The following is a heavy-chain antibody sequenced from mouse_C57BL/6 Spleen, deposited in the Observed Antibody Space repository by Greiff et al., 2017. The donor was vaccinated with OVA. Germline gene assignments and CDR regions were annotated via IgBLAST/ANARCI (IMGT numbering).Heavy chain of an antibody. V-gene: IGHV5-12*01. CDR1: GFTFSDYY. Sequence: EVQLVESGGGLVQPGGSLKLSCAASGFTFSDYYMYWVRQTPEKRLEWVAYISNGGGSPYYPYSVKGRFPISRYTAKNTLYLQMSRLKSEDTAMYYCARCDYYGSSYDYAMDYWGQGTSVTVSS. J-gene: IGHJ4*01. CDR3: ARCDYYGSSYDYAMDY. CDR2: ISNGGGSP. D-gene: IGHD1-1*01.